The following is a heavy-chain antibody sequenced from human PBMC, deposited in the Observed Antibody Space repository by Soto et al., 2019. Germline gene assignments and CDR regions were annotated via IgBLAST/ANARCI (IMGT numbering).Heavy chain of an antibody. V-gene: IGHV3-23*01. J-gene: IGHJ6*02. Sequence: EVQLLESGGGLVQPGGSLRLSCAASGFTFSSYAMSWVRQAPGKGLEWVSSISTSGGSTYYADSVKGRFTTSRDNSNNTLYLQMNRLRAEDTAVYYCSLSARYYGMDVWGLGTTVTVSS. CDR1: GFTFSSYA. CDR2: ISTSGGST. CDR3: SLSARYYGMDV.